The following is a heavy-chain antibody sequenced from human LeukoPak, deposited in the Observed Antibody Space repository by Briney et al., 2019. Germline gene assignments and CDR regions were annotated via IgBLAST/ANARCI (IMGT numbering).Heavy chain of an antibody. CDR2: IKSRAYGGTE. CDR1: GFSFTNAW. V-gene: IGHV3-15*01. CDR3: AREGGSGWSFDY. D-gene: IGHD6-19*01. Sequence: GGSLRLSCSASGFSFTNAWMSWVRQAPGGGLEWVGRIKSRAYGGTEEYAASVKGRFTISRDDSKSIAYLQMNSLKPEDTAMYYCAREGGSGWSFDYWGQGTLVTVSS. J-gene: IGHJ4*02.